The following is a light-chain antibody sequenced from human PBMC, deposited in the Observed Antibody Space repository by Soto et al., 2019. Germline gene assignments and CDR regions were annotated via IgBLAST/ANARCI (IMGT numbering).Light chain of an antibody. Sequence: EIVLTQSPGTLSLSPGEKATLSCRASLSVSYNYLAWYQHKPGQAPRLLIYGASSMATGIPDRFSGSGSGKDITLTIRTLESEDFALYYCQQYPTSPAWTFVQGNKVEI. J-gene: IGKJ1*01. V-gene: IGKV3-20*01. CDR3: QQYPTSPAWT. CDR1: LSVSYNY. CDR2: GAS.